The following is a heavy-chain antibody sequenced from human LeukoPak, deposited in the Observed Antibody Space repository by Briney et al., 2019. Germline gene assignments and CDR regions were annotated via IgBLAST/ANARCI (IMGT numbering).Heavy chain of an antibody. CDR1: GGSINSYY. CDR3: ARNGHMDV. V-gene: IGHV4-4*09. CDR2: ISTSGST. J-gene: IGHJ6*03. Sequence: SETLSLTCTVSGGSINSYYWSWIRQPPGKGLEWIGYISTSGSTNYNPSLKSRVTISVDTSKKQFLLKLRSVTAADTAVYHCARNGHMDVWGKGTTVTVSS.